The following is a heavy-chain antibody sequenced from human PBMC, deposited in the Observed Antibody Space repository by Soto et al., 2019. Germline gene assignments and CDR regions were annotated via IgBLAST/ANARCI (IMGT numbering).Heavy chain of an antibody. V-gene: IGHV3-30*18. J-gene: IGHJ4*02. CDR2: ISYDGFNK. CDR3: AKDPSWQQLARYYFDY. D-gene: IGHD6-13*01. CDR1: GFTFSSYG. Sequence: QVQLVESGGGVVQPGKSLRLSCAASGFTFSSYGMHWVRQAPGKGLEWVAVISYDGFNKYHTDSVKGRFTISRDNSKNTLYLQMNSLSTEDTAVYYCAKDPSWQQLARYYFDYWGQGTLVTVSS.